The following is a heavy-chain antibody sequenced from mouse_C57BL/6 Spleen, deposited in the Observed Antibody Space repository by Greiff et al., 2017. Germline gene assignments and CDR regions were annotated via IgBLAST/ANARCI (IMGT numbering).Heavy chain of an antibody. Sequence: PLPQPGAELVRPGSSVKLSCKASGYTFTSYWMHWVKQRPIQGLEWIGNIDPSDSETHYNQKFKDKATLTVDKSSSTAYMQLSSLTSEDSAVYYCARADDGYFAYWGQGTLVTVSA. CDR2: IDPSDSET. D-gene: IGHD2-3*01. J-gene: IGHJ3*01. CDR3: ARADDGYFAY. V-gene: IGHV1-52*01. CDR1: GYTFTSYW.